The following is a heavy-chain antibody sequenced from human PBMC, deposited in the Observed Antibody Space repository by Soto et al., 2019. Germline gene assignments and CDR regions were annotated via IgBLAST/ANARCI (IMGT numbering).Heavy chain of an antibody. CDR3: VKDHCGGDCYSKPYFDY. J-gene: IGHJ4*02. CDR1: GVPFSTYG. D-gene: IGHD2-21*02. Sequence: GGSLRLSCAASGVPFSTYGIHWVRQAPGKGLEWLAVIWYDGSQKYYADSVQGRFTISRDNSENIGYLQMNSLRADDTAVYYCVKDHCGGDCYSKPYFDYWGQGTLVTVSS. V-gene: IGHV3-33*06. CDR2: IWYDGSQK.